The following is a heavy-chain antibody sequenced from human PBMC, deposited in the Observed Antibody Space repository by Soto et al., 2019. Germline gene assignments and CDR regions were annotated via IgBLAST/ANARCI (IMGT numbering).Heavy chain of an antibody. CDR3: AGRPEIHPR. CDR2: IHRDGVT. J-gene: IGHJ4*02. V-gene: IGHV4-4*02. CDR1: GGSTSSGDW. Sequence: QVHLQESGPGLVKPSETLSLTCAISGGSTSSGDWWTWVRQPPGEGLEWIGEIHRDGVTNYDSSLKSRFTISLDQSSNQFSLSLTSVTAADAAVYFCAGRPEIHPRWGQGILVPVSS. D-gene: IGHD1-26*01.